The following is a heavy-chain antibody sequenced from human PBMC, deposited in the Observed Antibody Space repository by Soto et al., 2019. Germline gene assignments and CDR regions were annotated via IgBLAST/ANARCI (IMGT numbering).Heavy chain of an antibody. CDR1: GFTFRDYG. CDR3: TKDSGWTSAA. Sequence: EVQLLESGGGLVQPGGSRRLSCAASGFTFRDYGMSWVRQAPGKGLEWVSGISGGATYYADSVKGRFVISRDDSKNTLYPEMDSLRVEDTAVYYCTKDSGWTSAAWGQGTLVTVSS. J-gene: IGHJ5*02. CDR2: ISGGAT. D-gene: IGHD3-10*01. V-gene: IGHV3-23*01.